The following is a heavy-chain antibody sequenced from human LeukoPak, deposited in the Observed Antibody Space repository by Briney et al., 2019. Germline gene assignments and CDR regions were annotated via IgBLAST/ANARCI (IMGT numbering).Heavy chain of an antibody. CDR1: GFTFSSYS. V-gene: IGHV3-21*01. D-gene: IGHD3-10*01. CDR3: ASDYYGSGSYYY. J-gene: IGHJ4*02. Sequence: GGSLRLSCAASGFTFSSYSMNWVRQALGKGLEWVSSISSSSSYIYYADSVKGRFTISRDNAKNSLYLQMNSLRAEDTAVYYCASDYYGSGSYYYWGQGTLVTVSS. CDR2: ISSSSSYI.